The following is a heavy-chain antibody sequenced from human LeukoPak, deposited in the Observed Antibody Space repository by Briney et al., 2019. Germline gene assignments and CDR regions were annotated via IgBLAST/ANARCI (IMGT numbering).Heavy chain of an antibody. Sequence: GGSLRLSCAASGFTVSSNYMSWVRQAPGKGLEWVSYISSSGSTIYYADSVKGRFTISRDNAKSSLYLQMNSLRAEDTAVYYCAGGHSSGYYPIDYWGQGTLVTVSS. CDR3: AGGHSSGYYPIDY. V-gene: IGHV3-48*01. D-gene: IGHD3-22*01. CDR1: GFTVSSNY. J-gene: IGHJ4*02. CDR2: ISSSGSTI.